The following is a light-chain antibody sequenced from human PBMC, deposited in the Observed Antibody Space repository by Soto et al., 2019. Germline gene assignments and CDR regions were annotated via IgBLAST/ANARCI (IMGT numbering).Light chain of an antibody. Sequence: EIVITQSPSTVSVSPGERATLSCRASQSVANDLAWYQHKPGQAPRLLTHGASTRATGIPARFSGVGSGTEFTLTISSLQSEDFAVYYCQQYNKWPQTFGQGTRLEIK. V-gene: IGKV3-15*01. CDR1: QSVAND. J-gene: IGKJ5*01. CDR2: GAS. CDR3: QQYNKWPQT.